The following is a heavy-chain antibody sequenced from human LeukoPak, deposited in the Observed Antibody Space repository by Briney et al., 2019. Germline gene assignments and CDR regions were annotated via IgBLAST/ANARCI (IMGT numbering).Heavy chain of an antibody. CDR2: INPNSGAT. CDR3: AAYSSGWYSHY. Sequence: ASVKVSCKASGYTVTRYYMHWVRQAPGQGPEWMGWINPNSGATTYGPKFQGRVTMTRDTSISTAYMELSSLISDDTAVYYCAAYSSGWYSHYWGQGTLVTVSS. CDR1: GYTVTRYY. V-gene: IGHV1-2*02. D-gene: IGHD6-19*01. J-gene: IGHJ4*02.